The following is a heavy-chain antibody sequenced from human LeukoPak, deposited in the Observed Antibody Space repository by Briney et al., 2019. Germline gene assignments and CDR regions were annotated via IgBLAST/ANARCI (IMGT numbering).Heavy chain of an antibody. D-gene: IGHD3-10*01. Sequence: QPGGSLRLSCAASGFSFGSYWMTWVRQAPGKGLEWVANISQDGGEKYYVDSVKGRFTISRDNAKNSLYVQMHSLRAEDTAVYYCASGYNASGSYLAGYFDYWGQGTLVTVSS. CDR2: ISQDGGEK. J-gene: IGHJ4*02. CDR3: ASGYNASGSYLAGYFDY. V-gene: IGHV3-7*05. CDR1: GFSFGSYW.